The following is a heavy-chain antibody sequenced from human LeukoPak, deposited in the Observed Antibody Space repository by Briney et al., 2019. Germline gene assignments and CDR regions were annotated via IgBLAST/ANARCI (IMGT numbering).Heavy chain of an antibody. J-gene: IGHJ4*02. Sequence: SETLSLTCTVSGGSVSSGSNYWSWIRQPPGKGLEWIGEINHSGSTNYNPSLKSRVTISVDTSKNQFSLKLSSVTAADTAVYYCARAQRGLRFFAYWGQGTLVTVSS. CDR2: INHSGST. CDR3: ARAQRGLRFFAY. D-gene: IGHD3-3*01. V-gene: IGHV4-61*01. CDR1: GGSVSSGSNY.